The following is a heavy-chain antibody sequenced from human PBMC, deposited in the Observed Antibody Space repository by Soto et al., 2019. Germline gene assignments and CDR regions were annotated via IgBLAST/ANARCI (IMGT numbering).Heavy chain of an antibody. CDR2: IYTSGST. V-gene: IGHV4-4*07. CDR3: ARSPYCSGGSCYSDAFDI. Sequence: SETLSLTCTVSGGSISSYYWSWIRQPAGKGLEWIGRIYTSGSTNYDPSLKSRVTMSVDTSKNQFSLKLSSVTAADTAVYYCARSPYCSGGSCYSDAFDIWGQGTMVTVSS. CDR1: GGSISSYY. D-gene: IGHD2-15*01. J-gene: IGHJ3*02.